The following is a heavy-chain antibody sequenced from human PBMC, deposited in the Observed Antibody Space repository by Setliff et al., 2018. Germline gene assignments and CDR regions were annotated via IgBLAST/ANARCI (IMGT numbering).Heavy chain of an antibody. Sequence: PSETLSLTCTVSGGSISSSSYYWGWIRQPPGKGLEWIGSIYYSGSTYYNPSLKSRVTISVDTSKKQFSLKLSSVTAADTAVYYCAGGPYNIYDRSGYGFTNWFDPWGQGILVTVSS. J-gene: IGHJ5*02. CDR2: IYYSGST. CDR1: GGSISSSSYY. CDR3: AGGPYNIYDRSGYGFTNWFDP. D-gene: IGHD3-22*01. V-gene: IGHV4-39*07.